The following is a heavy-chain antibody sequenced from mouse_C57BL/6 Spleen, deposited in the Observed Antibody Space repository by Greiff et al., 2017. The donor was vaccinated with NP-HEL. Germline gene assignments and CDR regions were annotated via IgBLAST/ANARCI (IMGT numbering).Heavy chain of an antibody. CDR1: GYTFTSYW. D-gene: IGHD1-1*01. J-gene: IGHJ2*01. CDR3: ARRDGSGIWGY. Sequence: QVQLQQPGAELVRPGSSVKLSCKASGYTFTSYWMDWVKQRPGQGLEWIGNIYPSDSETHYNQKFKDKATLTVDKSSSTAYMQLSSLTSEDSAVYYCARRDGSGIWGYWGQGTTLTVSS. CDR2: IYPSDSET. V-gene: IGHV1-61*01.